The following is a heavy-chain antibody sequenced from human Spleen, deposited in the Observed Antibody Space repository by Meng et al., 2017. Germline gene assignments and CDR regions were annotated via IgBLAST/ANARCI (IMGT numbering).Heavy chain of an antibody. V-gene: IGHV3-74*01. Sequence: GESLKISCTASGFSFSSSWMHWVRQTPGKGLVWVSRINSDGSTTNHADSVKGRFTISRDNAKNTLYLQMNSLRAEDTAVYYCARVADQDYDSSGYLYWGQGILVTVSS. CDR3: ARVADQDYDSSGYLY. D-gene: IGHD3-22*01. CDR2: INSDGSTT. J-gene: IGHJ4*02. CDR1: GFSFSSSW.